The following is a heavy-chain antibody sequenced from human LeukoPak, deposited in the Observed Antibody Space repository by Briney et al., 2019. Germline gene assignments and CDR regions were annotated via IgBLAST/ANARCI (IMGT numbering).Heavy chain of an antibody. CDR2: ISWSSGSI. D-gene: IGHD2-2*01. CDR1: VFIFDDYT. J-gene: IGHJ4*02. Sequence: GAPLRLSCAAGVFIFDDYTKHGGRHAAGERLEVFSSISWSSGSIAFAATVKGRLTLPRDNANNSLYLKMHSLRAEETAFYYCEKGEVVVLTGAAFDYWGQGTLVSVSS. V-gene: IGHV3-9*01. CDR3: EKGEVVVLTGAAFDY.